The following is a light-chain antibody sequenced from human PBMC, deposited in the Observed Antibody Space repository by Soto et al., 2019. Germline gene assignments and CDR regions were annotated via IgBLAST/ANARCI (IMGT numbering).Light chain of an antibody. J-gene: IGKJ4*01. Sequence: EIVMTQSPVTLSVPPGERATLSCRASQSVSSNLAWYQQKPGQAPRLLIYGASTRATGIPARFSGSGSGTEFTLTISSLQSEDFAVYYCQQYNNWPLTFGGGTKVDIK. CDR2: GAS. V-gene: IGKV3-15*01. CDR1: QSVSSN. CDR3: QQYNNWPLT.